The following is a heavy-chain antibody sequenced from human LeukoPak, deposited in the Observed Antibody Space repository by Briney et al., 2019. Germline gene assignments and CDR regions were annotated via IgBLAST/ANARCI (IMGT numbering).Heavy chain of an antibody. CDR1: GFTVSSNY. D-gene: IGHD6-19*01. Sequence: GGSLRLSCAASGFTVSSNYMSWVRQAPGKGLEWVSVIYSGGSTYYADSVKGRFTISRDNSKNTLYLQMNSLRAEDTAVYYCAKDARRTSGWYFFDYWGQGTLVTVSS. CDR2: IYSGGST. J-gene: IGHJ4*02. V-gene: IGHV3-53*01. CDR3: AKDARRTSGWYFFDY.